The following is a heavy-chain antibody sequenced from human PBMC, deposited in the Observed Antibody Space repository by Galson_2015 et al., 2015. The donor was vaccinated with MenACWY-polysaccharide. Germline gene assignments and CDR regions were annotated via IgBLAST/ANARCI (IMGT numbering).Heavy chain of an antibody. CDR3: AKGLRGPAAGTDYFDY. Sequence: LSLTCTVSGVSISTYYWSFIRQPPGKGLEWVGYINYSGRTNYNPSLKSRVTMSLDTSKNQFSLKLSSVTAADTAVYYCAKGLRGPAAGTDYFDYWGQGTLVTVSS. J-gene: IGHJ4*02. D-gene: IGHD6-13*01. CDR2: INYSGRT. V-gene: IGHV4-59*01. CDR1: GVSISTYY.